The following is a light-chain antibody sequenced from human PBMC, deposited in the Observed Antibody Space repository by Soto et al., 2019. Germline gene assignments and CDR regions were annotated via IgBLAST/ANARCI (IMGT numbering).Light chain of an antibody. CDR1: SSNIGSNY. J-gene: IGLJ2*01. Sequence: QSVLTQPPSASGTPGQRVTISCSGSSSNIGSNYVYWYQQLPGTAPKLLIYRNNQRPSGVPDRFSGSKSGTSASLAISGLPSEYDAHYYCAPFHYRLSVLVLGGRTKLPLL. CDR3: APFHYRLSVLV. V-gene: IGLV1-47*01. CDR2: RNN.